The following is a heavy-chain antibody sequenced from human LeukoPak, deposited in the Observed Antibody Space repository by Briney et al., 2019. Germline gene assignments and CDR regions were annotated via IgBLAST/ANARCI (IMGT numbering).Heavy chain of an antibody. CDR2: IYYSGST. Sequence: SETLSLTCTVSGGSISSYYWSWIRQPPGKGLEWIGYIYYSGSTNYNPSLKSRVTISVDTSKNQFSLKLSSVTAADTAVYYCARAGYYGSRFDPWGQGTLVTVSS. CDR3: ARAGYYGSRFDP. CDR1: GGSISSYY. J-gene: IGHJ5*02. V-gene: IGHV4-59*01. D-gene: IGHD3-10*01.